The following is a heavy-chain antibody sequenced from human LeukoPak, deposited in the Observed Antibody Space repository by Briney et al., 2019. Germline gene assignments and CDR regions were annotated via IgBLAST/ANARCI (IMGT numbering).Heavy chain of an antibody. V-gene: IGHV3-74*01. CDR3: ARDGEAASGYASGGFDS. D-gene: IGHD5-12*01. Sequence: GGSLRLSCAASGFTFSSCGMHWVRQAPGEGLVWVSRIKSDESSTTYADSVKGRFTISRDNAKNTVYLQMNSLRVEDTAVYYCARDGEAASGYASGGFDSWGQGTLVTVSS. CDR1: GFTFSSCG. J-gene: IGHJ4*02. CDR2: IKSDESST.